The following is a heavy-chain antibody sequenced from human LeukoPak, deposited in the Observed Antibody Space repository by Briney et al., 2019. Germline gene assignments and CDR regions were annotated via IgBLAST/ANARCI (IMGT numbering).Heavy chain of an antibody. CDR2: ISAYNGNT. CDR3: ARGVDYYGSGSYHNWFDP. D-gene: IGHD3-10*01. V-gene: IGHV1-18*01. CDR1: GYTFTSYG. Sequence: ASVKVSCKASGYTFTSYGISWVRQAPRQGLEWMGWISAYNGNTNYAQKLQGRVTMTTDTSTSTAYMELRSLRSDDTAVYYCARGVDYYGSGSYHNWFDPWGQGTLVTVSS. J-gene: IGHJ5*02.